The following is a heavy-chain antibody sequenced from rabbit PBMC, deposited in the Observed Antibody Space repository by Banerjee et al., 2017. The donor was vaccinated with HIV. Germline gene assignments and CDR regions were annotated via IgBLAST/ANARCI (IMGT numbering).Heavy chain of an antibody. CDR2: IYTGSSGST. D-gene: IGHD7-1*01. V-gene: IGHV1S45*01. CDR1: GFSFSSNYY. Sequence: QEQLVESGGDLVKPGASLTLTCTASGFSFSSNYYMCWVRQAPGKGLEWIACIYTGSSGSTYYANWAKGQFTISKTSSTTVTLQMTSLTAADTATYFCARDLTVAGGGDSGYYFNLWGPGTLVTVS. CDR3: ARDLTVAGGGDSGYYFNL. J-gene: IGHJ4*01.